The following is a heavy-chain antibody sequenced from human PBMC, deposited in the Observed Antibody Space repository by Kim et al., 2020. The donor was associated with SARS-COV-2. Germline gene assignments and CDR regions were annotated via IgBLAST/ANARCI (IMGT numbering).Heavy chain of an antibody. CDR2: ISKDGNNK. CDR1: GFTFSNYG. Sequence: GGSLRLSCAASGFTFSNYGMHWVRQAPGKGLEWVAFISKDGNNKYYADSVEGRVTMSRDNSKNTLFLLLSSLRAEDTAVYYCAKQLWDYYYGMDVWGQGT. CDR3: AKQLWDYYYGMDV. D-gene: IGHD3-16*01. V-gene: IGHV3-30*02. J-gene: IGHJ6*02.